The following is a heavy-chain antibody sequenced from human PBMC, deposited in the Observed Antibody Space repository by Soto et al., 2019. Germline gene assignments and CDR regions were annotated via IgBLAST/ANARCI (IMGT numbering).Heavy chain of an antibody. D-gene: IGHD6-19*01. J-gene: IGHJ4*02. V-gene: IGHV3-23*01. CDR3: AKDAPRRSGWYHFDY. CDR2: ISNSGDRT. Sequence: EVQLLESGGGLVQPGGSLRLSCAASGFTFSNYDMCWVRQAPGKGLEWVSGISNSGDRTYYADSVKGRFTISRDKSKNTLYLQMNSLRAEDTAIYYCAKDAPRRSGWYHFDYWGQGTLVTVSS. CDR1: GFTFSNYD.